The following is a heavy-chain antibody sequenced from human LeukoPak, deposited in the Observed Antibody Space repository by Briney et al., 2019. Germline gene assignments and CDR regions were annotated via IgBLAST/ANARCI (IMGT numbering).Heavy chain of an antibody. V-gene: IGHV3-11*06. CDR1: GFTFSDYY. J-gene: IGHJ4*02. Sequence: GGSLRLSCAASGFTFSDYYMSWIRQAPGKGLEWVSYISSSSSYTNYADSVKGRFTISRDNAKNSLYLQMNSLRAEDTAVYYCAKEYCSNSVCHSLDYWGQGTLSPSPQ. D-gene: IGHD2-8*01. CDR3: AKEYCSNSVCHSLDY. CDR2: ISSSSSYT.